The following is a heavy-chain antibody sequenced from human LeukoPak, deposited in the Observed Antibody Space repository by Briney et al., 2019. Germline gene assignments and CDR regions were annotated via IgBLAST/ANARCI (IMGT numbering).Heavy chain of an antibody. CDR1: GGTFSSYA. Sequence: ASVKVSCKASGGTFSSYAISWVRQAPGQGLEWMGGIIPIFGTANYAQKFQGRVTITRDTSASTAYMELSSLRSEDTAVYYCARVGTIVGATNYDYWGQGTLVTVSS. CDR2: IIPIFGTA. D-gene: IGHD1-26*01. CDR3: ARVGTIVGATNYDY. V-gene: IGHV1-69*05. J-gene: IGHJ4*02.